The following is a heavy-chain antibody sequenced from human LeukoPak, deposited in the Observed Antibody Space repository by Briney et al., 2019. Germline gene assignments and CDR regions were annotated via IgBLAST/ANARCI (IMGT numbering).Heavy chain of an antibody. V-gene: IGHV3-21*01. CDR3: ARVIRRDGYNGFDY. Sequence: KPGGSLRLSCAASGFTVSSYSMNWVRQAPGKGLEWVSTISSSSSYIYYADSVKGRFTISRDNAKNSLYLQMNSLRAEDTAVYYCARVIRRDGYNGFDYWGQGTLVTVSS. D-gene: IGHD5-24*01. CDR1: GFTVSSYS. CDR2: ISSSSSYI. J-gene: IGHJ4*02.